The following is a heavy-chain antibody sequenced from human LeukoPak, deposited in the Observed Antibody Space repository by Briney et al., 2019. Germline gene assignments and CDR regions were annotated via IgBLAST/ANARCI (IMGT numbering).Heavy chain of an antibody. CDR2: IYYTGTT. CDR3: ARGLWFGDENPPYFDY. Sequence: PAEILSLTCTVSGGSINYSSYYWGWIRQPPGKGLEWIGSIYYTGTTYSNPSLKSRVTISVDTSKNQFSLKLSSVTAADTAVYYCARGLWFGDENPPYFDYWGQGTLVTVSS. J-gene: IGHJ4*02. CDR1: GGSINYSSYY. D-gene: IGHD3-10*01. V-gene: IGHV4-39*07.